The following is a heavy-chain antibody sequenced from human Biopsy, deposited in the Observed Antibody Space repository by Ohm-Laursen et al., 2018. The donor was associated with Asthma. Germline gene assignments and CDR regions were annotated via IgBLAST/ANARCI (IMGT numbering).Heavy chain of an antibody. CDR1: GGTFNTYV. CDR2: INSVFGTT. V-gene: IGHV1-69*13. J-gene: IGHJ4*02. CDR3: ARKAGSCISRTCYSLDF. Sequence: SVKVSCKSLGGTFNTYVIGWVRQAPGQGLEWLGGINSVFGTTTYPQKFQDRVTITADDSASTVYMELSSLRSEDTAVYYCARKAGSCISRTCYSLDFWGQGTLVTVSS. D-gene: IGHD2-2*01.